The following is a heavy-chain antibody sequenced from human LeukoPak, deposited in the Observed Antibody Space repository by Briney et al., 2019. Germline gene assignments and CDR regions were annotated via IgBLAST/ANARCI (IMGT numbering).Heavy chain of an antibody. CDR2: IKQDGSEK. D-gene: IGHD3-10*01. J-gene: IGHJ4*02. Sequence: GGSLRLSCAASGFTFSDYYMSWIRQAPGKGLEWVAYIKQDGSEKYYVDSVTGRFTISRDNAKNSLYLQMNSLRAEDTAVYYCARAPSTYYYGSGRLYFDYWGQGTLVTVSS. CDR3: ARAPSTYYYGSGRLYFDY. V-gene: IGHV3-7*01. CDR1: GFTFSDYY.